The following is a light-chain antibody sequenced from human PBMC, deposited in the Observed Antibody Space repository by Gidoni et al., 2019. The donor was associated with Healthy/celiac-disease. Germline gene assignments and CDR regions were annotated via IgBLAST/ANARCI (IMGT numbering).Light chain of an antibody. J-gene: IGLJ2*01. CDR1: SSDVGGYNY. CDR2: DVS. CDR3: SSYTSSSTRV. Sequence: PGQSITISCTGTSSDVGGYNYVSWYQQHPGKAPKLMIYDVSNRPSGVSNRFSGSKSGNTASLTISGLQAEDEADYYCSSYTSSSTRVFGGGTKLTVL. V-gene: IGLV2-14*03.